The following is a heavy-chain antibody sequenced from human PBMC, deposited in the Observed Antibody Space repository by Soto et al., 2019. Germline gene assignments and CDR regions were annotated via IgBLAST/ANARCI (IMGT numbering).Heavy chain of an antibody. D-gene: IGHD2-15*01. V-gene: IGHV5-51*01. CDR2: IYPGDSDT. J-gene: IGHJ3*02. CDR3: ARPPYCTGRSCYPFDI. CDR1: GYSFNSDW. Sequence: GXALQSSCKGSGYSFNSDWIGWVRQMAGKGLEWMGIIYPGDSDTRYSPPFQGQVTISADKSISTAYLQWSSLKASDTATYYCARPPYCTGRSCYPFDIWGQAPMVTLS.